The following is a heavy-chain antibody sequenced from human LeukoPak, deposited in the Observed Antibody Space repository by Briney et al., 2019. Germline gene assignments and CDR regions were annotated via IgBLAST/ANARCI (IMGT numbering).Heavy chain of an antibody. CDR2: VYYRGST. J-gene: IGHJ4*02. CDR1: GGSISSSTYY. V-gene: IGHV4-39*01. D-gene: IGHD3-3*02. CDR3: ARHFPFSYLLV. Sequence: SETLSLTCTVSGGSISSSTYYWGWIRQPPGKGLEWIGSVYYRGSTYYNPSLRSRVTISVDTSKNQFSLKLSSVTAADTAVYYCARHFPFSYLLVWGQGTLVIVSS.